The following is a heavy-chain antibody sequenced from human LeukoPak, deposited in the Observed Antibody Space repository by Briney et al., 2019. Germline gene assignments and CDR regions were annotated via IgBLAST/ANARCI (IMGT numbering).Heavy chain of an antibody. Sequence: SQTLSLTCAISGDSFSSNSAAWNWIRQSPSRGLEWLGSTYYRSKCYNDYAVSVKSRITINPDTSKNQLSLQLNSVTPENTAVYYCARGHAHWFDPWGQGTLVTVSS. V-gene: IGHV6-1*01. CDR3: ARGHAHWFDP. J-gene: IGHJ5*02. D-gene: IGHD2-8*01. CDR1: GDSFSSNSAA. CDR2: TYYRSKCYN.